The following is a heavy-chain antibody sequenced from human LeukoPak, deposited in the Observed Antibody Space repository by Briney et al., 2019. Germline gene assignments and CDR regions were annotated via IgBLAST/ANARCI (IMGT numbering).Heavy chain of an antibody. D-gene: IGHD3-10*01. J-gene: IGHJ4*02. CDR2: ITASGGST. CDR1: GFTSSSYA. V-gene: IGHV3-23*01. CDR3: AKDPGVYGSGSYPTYFDY. Sequence: VGFLRLSCAASGFTSSSYAMNWVRQAPGKGLEWVSSITASGGSTYYADSVKGRFTFSRDNSKNTLYLQMNSLRAEDTAVYYCAKDPGVYGSGSYPTYFDYWGQGTLVTGSS.